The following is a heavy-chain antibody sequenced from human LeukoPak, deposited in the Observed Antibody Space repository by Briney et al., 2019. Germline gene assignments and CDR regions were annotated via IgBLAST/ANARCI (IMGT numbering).Heavy chain of an antibody. V-gene: IGHV1-2*02. CDR1: GYTFTGYY. Sequence: ASVKVSCKASGYTFTGYYMHWVRQAPGQGLEWMGWINPNSGGTNYAQKFQGRVTMTRDTSISTAYMELSRLRSDDTAVYYCAREADYYGSGSFYYYMDVWGKGTTVTVSS. CDR3: AREADYYGSGSFYYYMDV. J-gene: IGHJ6*03. D-gene: IGHD3-10*01. CDR2: INPNSGGT.